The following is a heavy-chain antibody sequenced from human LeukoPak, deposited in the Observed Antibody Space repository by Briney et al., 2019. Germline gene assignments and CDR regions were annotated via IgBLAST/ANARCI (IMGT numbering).Heavy chain of an antibody. CDR1: GYTFTGHY. Sequence: GASVKVSCKASGYTFTGHYIHWVRQAPGQGLEWMGWINPNSGVTNYVQKFQGRVAMTRDTSIRAAYMELSRLTSDDTAVYYCARGVYCSSTSCYSGLGYYYYYMDVWGKGTTVTVSS. CDR2: INPNSGVT. CDR3: ARGVYCSSTSCYSGLGYYYYYMDV. V-gene: IGHV1-2*02. J-gene: IGHJ6*03. D-gene: IGHD2-2*02.